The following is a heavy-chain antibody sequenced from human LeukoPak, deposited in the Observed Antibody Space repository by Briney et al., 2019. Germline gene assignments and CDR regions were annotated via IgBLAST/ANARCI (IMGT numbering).Heavy chain of an antibody. V-gene: IGHV1-2*02. CDR1: GYTFTGYY. J-gene: IGHJ6*03. CDR3: ARSYGDYYYYYYYMDV. D-gene: IGHD4-17*01. CDR2: INPNSGGT. Sequence: ASVKVSCKASGYTFTGYYMHWVRQAPGQGLEWMGWINPNSGGTNYAQKLQGRVTMTRDTSISTAYMELSRLRSDDTAVYYCARSYGDYYYYYYYMDVWGKGTTVTVSS.